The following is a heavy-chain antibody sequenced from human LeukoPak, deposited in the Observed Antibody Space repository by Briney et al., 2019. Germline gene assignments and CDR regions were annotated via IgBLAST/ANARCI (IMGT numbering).Heavy chain of an antibody. CDR1: GYTFTDFY. D-gene: IGHD7-27*01. CDR2: INTHNGGT. Sequence: ASVKVSCKPSGYTFTDFYIHWVRQAPGQGLEYMGRINTHNGGTVYALQFQGRLSMTRDTSISTAYMELSRLRSDDTAVYYCARDLANWGSGGAFDIWGQGTMVTVSS. CDR3: ARDLANWGSGGAFDI. V-gene: IGHV1-2*06. J-gene: IGHJ3*02.